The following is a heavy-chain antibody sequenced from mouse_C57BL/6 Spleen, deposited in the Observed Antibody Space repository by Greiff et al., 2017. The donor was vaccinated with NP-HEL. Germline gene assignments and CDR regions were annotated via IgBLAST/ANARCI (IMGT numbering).Heavy chain of an antibody. V-gene: IGHV5-6*01. D-gene: IGHD2-5*01. CDR1: GFTFSSYG. CDR3: ARQGLYSNSWFAY. Sequence: EVKVVESGGDLVKPGGSLKLSCAASGFTFSSYGMSWVRQTPDKRLEWVATISSGGSYTYYPDSVKGRFTISRDNAKNTLYLQMSSLKSEDTAMYYCARQGLYSNSWFAYWGQGTLVTVSA. J-gene: IGHJ3*01. CDR2: ISSGGSYT.